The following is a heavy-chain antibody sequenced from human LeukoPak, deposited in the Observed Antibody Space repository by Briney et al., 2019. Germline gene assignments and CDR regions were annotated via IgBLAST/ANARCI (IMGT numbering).Heavy chain of an antibody. CDR2: ISGSGGST. J-gene: IGHJ4*02. CDR3: AKDLWAVAGLLNY. Sequence: GGSLRLSCAASGITFSSYAMSWVREAPGKGLEWVSAISGSGGSTYYADSVKGRFTISRDNSKNTLYLQMNSLRAEDTAVYHCAKDLWAVAGLLNYWGQGTLVTVSS. D-gene: IGHD6-19*01. V-gene: IGHV3-23*01. CDR1: GITFSSYA.